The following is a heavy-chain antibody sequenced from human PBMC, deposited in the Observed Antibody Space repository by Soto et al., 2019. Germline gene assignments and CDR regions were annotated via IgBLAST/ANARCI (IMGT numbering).Heavy chain of an antibody. J-gene: IGHJ4*02. CDR3: ARTRGALSGYYDY. CDR2: SYYSGST. Sequence: SETLSLTCTVSGGSISSYYWSWIRQPPGKGLEWIGYSYYSGSTNYNPSLKSRLTISIDTSKNQFSLKLSSVTAADTAVYYCARTRGALSGYYDYWGQGTLVTVSS. V-gene: IGHV4-59*01. D-gene: IGHD3-22*01. CDR1: GGSISSYY.